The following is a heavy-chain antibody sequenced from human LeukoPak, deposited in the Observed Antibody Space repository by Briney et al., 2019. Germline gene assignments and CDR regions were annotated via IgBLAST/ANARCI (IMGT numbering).Heavy chain of an antibody. Sequence: SETLSLTCTVSGGSISSYYWSWIRQPPGKGLEWIGYIYYSGSTNYNPSLKSRVTISVDTSKNQFSLKLSAVTAADTAVYYCARGSGGYYRSGTYYYYMDVWGKGTTVTVSS. J-gene: IGHJ6*03. CDR2: IYYSGST. CDR1: GGSISSYY. D-gene: IGHD3-3*01. CDR3: ARGSGGYYRSGTYYYYMDV. V-gene: IGHV4-59*01.